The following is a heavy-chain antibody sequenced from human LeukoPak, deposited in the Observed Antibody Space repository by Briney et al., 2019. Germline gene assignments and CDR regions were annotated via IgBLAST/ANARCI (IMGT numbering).Heavy chain of an antibody. J-gene: IGHJ5*02. Sequence: GSLRLSCAASGFTFSSYSMNWVRQAPGKGLECIGYIHYTGSTNYNPSLKSRVTISVDTSKNQFSLKLSSVTAADTAIYYCARGGYYGSGNDFRFDPWGQGTLVTVSS. V-gene: IGHV4-59*01. CDR3: ARGGYYGSGNDFRFDP. CDR1: GFTFSSYS. D-gene: IGHD3-10*01. CDR2: IHYTGST.